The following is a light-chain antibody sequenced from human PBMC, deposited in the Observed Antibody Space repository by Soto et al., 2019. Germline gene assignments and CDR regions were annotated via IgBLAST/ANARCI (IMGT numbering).Light chain of an antibody. CDR1: QSVSSSY. CDR3: QQYGSSAFT. CDR2: GAS. Sequence: EIVLTQSPGTLSLSPGERATLSCRARQSVSSSYLAWYQQKPGQAPRLLIYGASRRATGIPGRFSGSRSETDFTLTISRLEPEGFSVYYCQQYGSSAFTFCGWTKVEIK. J-gene: IGKJ4*01. V-gene: IGKV3-20*01.